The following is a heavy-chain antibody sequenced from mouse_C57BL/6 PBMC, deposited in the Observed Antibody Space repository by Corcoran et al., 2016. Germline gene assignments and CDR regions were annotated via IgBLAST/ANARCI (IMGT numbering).Heavy chain of an antibody. CDR3: ARLGLDGYYGAY. Sequence: QVQLQQSGAELARPGASVKLSCKASGYTFTSYGISWVKQRTGQGLEWIGEIYPRSGNTYYNEKFKGKATLTADKSSSTAYMELRSLTSEDSAVYFCARLGLDGYYGAYWGQGTLVIVSA. CDR1: GYTFTSYG. J-gene: IGHJ3*01. V-gene: IGHV1-81*01. CDR2: IYPRSGNT. D-gene: IGHD2-3*01.